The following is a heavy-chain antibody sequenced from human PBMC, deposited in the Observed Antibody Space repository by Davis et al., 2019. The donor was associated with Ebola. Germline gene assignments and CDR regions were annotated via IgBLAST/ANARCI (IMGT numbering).Heavy chain of an antibody. CDR1: GGTFSSYA. Sequence: SVKVSCKASGGTFSSYAISWVRQAPGQGLEWMGGIIPIFGTANYAQKFQGRVTITRNTSISTAYMELSSLRSEDTAVYYCARGRGYDFWSNYYTFDYWGQGTLVTVSS. J-gene: IGHJ4*02. CDR3: ARGRGYDFWSNYYTFDY. V-gene: IGHV1-69*05. CDR2: IIPIFGTA. D-gene: IGHD3-3*01.